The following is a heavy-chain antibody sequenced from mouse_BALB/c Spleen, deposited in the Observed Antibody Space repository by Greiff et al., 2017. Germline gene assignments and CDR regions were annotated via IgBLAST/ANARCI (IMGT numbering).Heavy chain of an antibody. J-gene: IGHJ3*01. CDR1: GFNIKDYY. V-gene: IGHV14-4*02. Sequence: EVQLQQSGAELVRSGASVKLSCTASGFNIKDYYMHWVKQRPEQGLEWIGWIDPENGDTEYAPKFQGKATMTADTSSNTAYLQLSSLTSEDTAVYYCNAGPKGFAYCGQGTLVTVSA. CDR3: NAGPKGFAY. CDR2: IDPENGDT.